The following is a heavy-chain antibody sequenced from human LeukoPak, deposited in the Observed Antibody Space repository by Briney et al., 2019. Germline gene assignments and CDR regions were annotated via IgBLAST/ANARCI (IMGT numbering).Heavy chain of an antibody. CDR1: GFTFSDHY. D-gene: IGHD6-13*01. J-gene: IGHJ6*03. CDR3: ARIAAAGTRSGAAYYMDV. CDR2: TRKKTNSYTT. V-gene: IGHV3-72*01. Sequence: GGSLRLSCAASGFTFSDHYMDWVRQAPGKGLEWVGRTRKKTNSYTTEYAASVKGRFTISRDDSKNSLYLQMNSLRAEDTAVYYCARIAAAGTRSGAAYYMDVWGKGTTVTISS.